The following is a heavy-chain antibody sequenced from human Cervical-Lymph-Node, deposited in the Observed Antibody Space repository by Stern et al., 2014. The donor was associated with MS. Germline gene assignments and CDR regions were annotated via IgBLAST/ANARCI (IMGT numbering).Heavy chain of an antibody. J-gene: IGHJ4*02. Sequence: VQLVESGSELKKPGASVKVSCKASGYTFTSYAINWVRQAPGQGLEWMGWINTNTGHTTYAQSFTGRVRLSPDTSVSTAYLQISSLKAEDTAVYYCARGPGEQLVSFDYWGQGTLVTVSS. CDR1: GYTFTSYA. CDR2: INTNTGHT. V-gene: IGHV7-4-1*02. CDR3: ARGPGEQLVSFDY. D-gene: IGHD6-6*01.